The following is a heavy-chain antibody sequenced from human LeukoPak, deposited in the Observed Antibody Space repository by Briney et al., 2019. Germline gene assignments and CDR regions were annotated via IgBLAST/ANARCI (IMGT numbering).Heavy chain of an antibody. V-gene: IGHV1-69*04. D-gene: IGHD6-19*01. Sequence: SVKVSCKASGGTFSSYAISWVRQAPGQGLEWMGRILPIFGIANYAQKFQGRVTITADKSTSTAYMELSSLRSEDTAVYYCARGRTVAGILRWGQGTLVTVSS. J-gene: IGHJ4*02. CDR2: ILPIFGIA. CDR3: ARGRTVAGILR. CDR1: GGTFSSYA.